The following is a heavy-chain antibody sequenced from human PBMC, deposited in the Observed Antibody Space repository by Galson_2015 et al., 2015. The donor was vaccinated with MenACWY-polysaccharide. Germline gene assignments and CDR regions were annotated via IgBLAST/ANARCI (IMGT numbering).Heavy chain of an antibody. CDR1: GASISSGSHY. Sequence: TLSLTCAVSGASISSGSHYWSWFRQYPGKSLEWVAYIYYNGRGNYNPSLRSRVTISVDMSKNQFSLNLNSVTAADTAVYFCARIPATETSFGWFDPWGQGTLVTVSS. CDR3: ARIPATETSFGWFDP. CDR2: IYYNGRG. V-gene: IGHV4-31*11. J-gene: IGHJ5*02. D-gene: IGHD4-17*01.